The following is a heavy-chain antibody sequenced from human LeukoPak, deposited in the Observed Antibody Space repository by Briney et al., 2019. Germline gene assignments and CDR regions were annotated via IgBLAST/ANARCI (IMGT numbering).Heavy chain of an antibody. CDR3: ARERYYYDSSGRHRYFDY. CDR1: GYTFTSYG. V-gene: IGHV1-18*01. Sequence: ASVKVSCKASGYTFTSYGISWVRQAPGQGLEWMGWISAYNGNTNYAQKLQGRVTMTTDTSTSTAYMELRSLRSDDTAVYYCARERYYYDSSGRHRYFDYWGQGTLVTVSS. CDR2: ISAYNGNT. D-gene: IGHD3-22*01. J-gene: IGHJ4*02.